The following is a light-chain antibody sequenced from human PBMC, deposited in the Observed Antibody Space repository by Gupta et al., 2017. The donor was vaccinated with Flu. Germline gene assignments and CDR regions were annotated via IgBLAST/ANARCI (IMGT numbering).Light chain of an antibody. CDR1: QSVSNNY. J-gene: IGKJ2*01. CDR2: GAS. V-gene: IGKV3-20*01. Sequence: ENVLTQSPGTLSLSPGERLTLSCRASQSVSNNYLAWYQQKRGQPPRLLIYGASNRATGIPDRFSGSGSGTDFTLTISRLEPEEFVVYYCQQGCSSPYTFGQGIKLEIK. CDR3: QQGCSSPYT.